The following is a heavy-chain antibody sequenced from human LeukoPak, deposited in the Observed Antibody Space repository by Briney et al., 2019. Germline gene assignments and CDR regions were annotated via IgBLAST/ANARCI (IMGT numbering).Heavy chain of an antibody. CDR3: TRQSAYYYDSSGAMYYYYDGMDV. J-gene: IGHJ6*02. CDR1: GFTFSGSA. D-gene: IGHD3-22*01. CDR2: IRSKANSHAT. Sequence: GGSLKLSCAASGFTFSGSAMHWVRQASGKGLEWVGRIRSKANSHATAYAASVKGRFTISRDDSKNTAFLQMKSLRTEDTAVYYCTRQSAYYYDSSGAMYYYYDGMDVWGQGTTVIVSS. V-gene: IGHV3-73*01.